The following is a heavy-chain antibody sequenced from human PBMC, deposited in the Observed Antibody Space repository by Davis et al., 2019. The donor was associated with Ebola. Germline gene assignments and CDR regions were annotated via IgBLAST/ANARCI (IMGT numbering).Heavy chain of an antibody. CDR3: ARSSFLDWLLTDY. J-gene: IGHJ4*02. V-gene: IGHV1-18*04. CDR1: GYSFTSYG. CDR2: ISAYNGNT. Sequence: ASVKVSCKAFGYSFTSYGISWVRQAPGQGLEWMGWISAYNGNTNYAQKLQGRVTMTRDTSTTTAYMELTSLRSDDTAVYYCARSSFLDWLLTDYWGQGTLVTVSS. D-gene: IGHD3/OR15-3a*01.